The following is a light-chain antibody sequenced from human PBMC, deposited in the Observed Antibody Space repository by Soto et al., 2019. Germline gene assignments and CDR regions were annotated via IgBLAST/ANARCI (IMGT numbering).Light chain of an antibody. J-gene: IGKJ4*01. CDR1: QSISTY. V-gene: IGKV1-39*01. CDR2: GAS. Sequence: DIQMTQSPSSLSASIGDIITITCRASQSISTYLNWYQQKPGKAPKLLIYGASTLQNGVPSRFSGSGSATDYTLTISGLQPEDFANYYCQQSFITPPLTFGGGTEVEMK. CDR3: QQSFITPPLT.